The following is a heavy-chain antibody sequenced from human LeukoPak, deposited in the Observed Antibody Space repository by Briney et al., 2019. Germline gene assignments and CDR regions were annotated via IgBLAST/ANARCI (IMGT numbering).Heavy chain of an antibody. V-gene: IGHV3-66*01. CDR2: TYSGGTT. J-gene: IGHJ4*02. CDR3: ASQTYCSGGTCSGFFDC. CDR1: AFTFSNAW. D-gene: IGHD2-15*01. Sequence: GGSLRLSCAASAFTFSNAWMSWVRQAPGKGLEWVSVTYSGGTTYYADSVKGRFTISRDDSKNTLYLQMNSLRAEDSAVYYCASQTYCSGGTCSGFFDCWGQGTLVTVSS.